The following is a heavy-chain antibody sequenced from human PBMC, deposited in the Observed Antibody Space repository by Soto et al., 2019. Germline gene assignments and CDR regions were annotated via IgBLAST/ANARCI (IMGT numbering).Heavy chain of an antibody. D-gene: IGHD4-17*01. V-gene: IGHV1-18*04. CDR1: VFTSSG. Sequence: GASVKVSCKASVFTSSGISWVRQAPGQRLEWMGWISTHNGNTIYAQKFQGRVIMTRDTSTSTVYMELSNLRSEDTAVYYCARLATVTPPYYFDYWGQGTLVTVSS. CDR3: ARLATVTPPYYFDY. CDR2: ISTHNGNT. J-gene: IGHJ4*02.